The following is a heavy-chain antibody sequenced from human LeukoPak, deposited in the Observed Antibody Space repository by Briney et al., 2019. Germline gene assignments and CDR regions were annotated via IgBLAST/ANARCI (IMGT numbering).Heavy chain of an antibody. V-gene: IGHV1-18*01. Sequence: GASVKVSCKASGYTFTSYGISWVRQAPGQGLEWMGWISAYNGNTNYAQKLQGRVTMTTDTSTSTAYMELRSLRSDDTAAYYCARDPLKSYYYDSSGYAWADAFDIWGQGTMVTVSS. CDR2: ISAYNGNT. CDR3: ARDPLKSYYYDSSGYAWADAFDI. J-gene: IGHJ3*02. D-gene: IGHD3-22*01. CDR1: GYTFTSYG.